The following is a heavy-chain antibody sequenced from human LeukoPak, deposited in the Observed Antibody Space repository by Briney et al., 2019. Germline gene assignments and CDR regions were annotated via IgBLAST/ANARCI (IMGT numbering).Heavy chain of an antibody. J-gene: IGHJ4*02. D-gene: IGHD5-24*01. V-gene: IGHV4-34*01. CDR3: ARGRDRSKAGDH. Sequence: SETLSLTCTVYGGSYDDYYCSWLRQPPGKGLEWIGEIHPSGIFYYNSSLVSRVTISIDTSKSQFSLRLTSVTAADTAFYYCARGRDRSKAGDHWGQGSLVTVSS. CDR1: GGSYDDYY. CDR2: IHPSGIF.